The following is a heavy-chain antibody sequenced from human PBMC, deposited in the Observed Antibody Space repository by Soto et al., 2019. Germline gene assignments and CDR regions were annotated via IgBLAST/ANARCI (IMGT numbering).Heavy chain of an antibody. J-gene: IGHJ5*02. V-gene: IGHV4-39*01. CDR2: IYYSGST. Sequence: SETLSLTCTVSGGSISSSSYYWGWIRQPPGKGLEWIGSIYYSGSTYFTPSLKSRVTISVDTSKNPFSLKLSAVTAADTAVDYCARHLFSSSGWYMEADNWFDPWGQGTLVTVSS. CDR3: ARHLFSSSGWYMEADNWFDP. CDR1: GGSISSSSYY. D-gene: IGHD6-19*01.